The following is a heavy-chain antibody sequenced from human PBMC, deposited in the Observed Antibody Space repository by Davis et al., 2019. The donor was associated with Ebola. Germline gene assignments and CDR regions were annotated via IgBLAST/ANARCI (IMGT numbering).Heavy chain of an antibody. CDR2: INAGNGNT. CDR1: GYTFTSYA. D-gene: IGHD6-19*01. J-gene: IGHJ6*04. CDR3: AIPGYSSGWYYYYGMDV. Sequence: ASVKVSCKASGYTFTSYAMHWVRQAPGQRLEWMGWINAGNGNTKYSQKFQGRVTMTRNTSISTAYMELSSLRSEDTAVYYCAIPGYSSGWYYYYGMDVWGKGTTVTVSS. V-gene: IGHV1-3*01.